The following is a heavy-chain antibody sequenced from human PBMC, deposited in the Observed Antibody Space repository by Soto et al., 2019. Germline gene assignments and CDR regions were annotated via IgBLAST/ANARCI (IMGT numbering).Heavy chain of an antibody. Sequence: ASVKVSCKASGYTFSSYGINWVRQAPGQGLEWLGWISPYDGNTKYAQILQGRVSMTTGTSTKTAYMEVRSLRSDDTAVYYCARGGYYDSSGSRNYHYYGMNVWGQGTTVTVSS. J-gene: IGHJ6*02. CDR1: GYTFSSYG. D-gene: IGHD3-22*01. CDR3: ARGGYYDSSGSRNYHYYGMNV. CDR2: ISPYDGNT. V-gene: IGHV1-18*01.